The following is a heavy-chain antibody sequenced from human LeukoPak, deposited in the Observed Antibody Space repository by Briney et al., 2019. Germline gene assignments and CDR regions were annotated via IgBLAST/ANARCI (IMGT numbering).Heavy chain of an antibody. Sequence: SETLSLTCTVSGGSISSYYWSWIRQPPGKGLEWIGYIYYSGSTNYNPSLTSRVTISVDTSKNQFSLKLSSVTAADTAVYYCARDGEGYFDYWGQGTLVTVSS. CDR3: ARDGEGYFDY. J-gene: IGHJ4*02. CDR2: IYYSGST. CDR1: GGSISSYY. V-gene: IGHV4-59*01.